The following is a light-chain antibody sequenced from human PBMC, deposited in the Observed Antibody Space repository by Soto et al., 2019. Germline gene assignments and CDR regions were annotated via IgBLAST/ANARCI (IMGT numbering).Light chain of an antibody. V-gene: IGKV3-15*01. CDR1: QSISRS. CDR2: DAS. CDR3: QQYHNWPPWT. Sequence: EIVLTQSPAILSVSPGERATLSCRASQSISRSLAWYQQKPGQAPRLLISDASTRATGIPARFSGSGSGTEFTLTISSLQSEDFAVYYCQQYHNWPPWTFGQGTKVEIK. J-gene: IGKJ1*01.